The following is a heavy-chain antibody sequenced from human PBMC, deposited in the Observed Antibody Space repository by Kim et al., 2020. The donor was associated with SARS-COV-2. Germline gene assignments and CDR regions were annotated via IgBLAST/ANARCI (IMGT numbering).Heavy chain of an antibody. V-gene: IGHV1-2*02. CDR2: INPNSGGT. Sequence: ASVKVSCKASGYTFTGYYMHWVRQAPGQGLEWMGWINPNSGGTNYAQKFQGRVTMTRDTSISTAYMELSRLRSDDTAVYYCARDSERDSSGWYGNWFDPWGQGNLLTVSS. CDR1: GYTFTGYY. J-gene: IGHJ5*02. D-gene: IGHD6-19*01. CDR3: ARDSERDSSGWYGNWFDP.